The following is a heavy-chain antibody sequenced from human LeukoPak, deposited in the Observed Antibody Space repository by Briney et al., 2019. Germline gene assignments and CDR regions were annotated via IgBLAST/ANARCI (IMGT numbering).Heavy chain of an antibody. CDR2: INSDGSWT. J-gene: IGHJ4*02. V-gene: IGHV3-74*01. D-gene: IGHD2/OR15-2a*01. Sequence: GGSLRLSCAASGNSWMHWVRQAPGKGLVWVSHINSDGSWTSYADSVKGRFTISKDNAKNTVYLQMNSLRAEDTAVYYCVSFYETYWGRGTLVTVSS. CDR3: VSFYETY. CDR1: GNSW.